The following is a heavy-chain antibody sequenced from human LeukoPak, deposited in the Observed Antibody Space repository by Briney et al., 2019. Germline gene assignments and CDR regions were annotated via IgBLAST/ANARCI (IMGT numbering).Heavy chain of an antibody. Sequence: GGALRLSCAASGFTFTDYSMTWVRQSPGRGVEWVARIKEDGSDIYYVDSVKGRFTISRDNAKKSVFLQMNSLRAEDTAVYYCARVYSSLWAPSFDYWGQGALVTVCS. V-gene: IGHV3-7*05. D-gene: IGHD3-22*01. CDR2: IKEDGSDI. J-gene: IGHJ4*02. CDR1: GFTFTDYS. CDR3: ARVYSSLWAPSFDY.